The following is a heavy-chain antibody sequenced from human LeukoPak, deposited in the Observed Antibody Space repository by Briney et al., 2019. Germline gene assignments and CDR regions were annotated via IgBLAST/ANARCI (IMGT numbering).Heavy chain of an antibody. Sequence: PGGSLRLSCAASGFTFSSYAMHWVRQAPGKGLEWVAVISYDGSNKYYADSMKGRFTISRDNSKNTLYLQMNSLRAEDTAVYYCARETGSAVGSTDFDYWGQGTLVTVSS. V-gene: IGHV3-30-3*01. J-gene: IGHJ4*02. CDR2: ISYDGSNK. CDR1: GFTFSSYA. CDR3: ARETGSAVGSTDFDY. D-gene: IGHD4-17*01.